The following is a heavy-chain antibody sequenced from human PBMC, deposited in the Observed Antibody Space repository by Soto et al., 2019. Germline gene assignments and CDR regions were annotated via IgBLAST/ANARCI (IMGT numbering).Heavy chain of an antibody. Sequence: ASVKVSFKASGGTFSSYAISWLRQAPGQGLEWMGGIIPIFGTANYAQKFQGRVTITADKSTSTAYMELSSLRSEDTAVYYCARDFRGVAARPGDYGMDVWGQGTTVTVSS. D-gene: IGHD6-6*01. J-gene: IGHJ6*02. CDR3: ARDFRGVAARPGDYGMDV. V-gene: IGHV1-69*06. CDR1: GGTFSSYA. CDR2: IIPIFGTA.